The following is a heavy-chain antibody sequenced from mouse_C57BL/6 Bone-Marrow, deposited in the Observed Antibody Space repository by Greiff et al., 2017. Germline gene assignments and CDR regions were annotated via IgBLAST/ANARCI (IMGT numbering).Heavy chain of an antibody. CDR3: ARHVYGIYWYFDV. V-gene: IGHV5-17*01. CDR2: ISSGSSTI. D-gene: IGHD1-1*01. CDR1: GFTFSDYG. J-gene: IGHJ1*03. Sequence: EVQLVESGGGLVKPGGSLKLSCAASGFTFSDYGMHWVRQAPEKGLEWVAYISSGSSTIYYADTVKGRFTISRDNAKNTLFLQMTSLRSEDTAMYYCARHVYGIYWYFDVWGTGTTVTVSS.